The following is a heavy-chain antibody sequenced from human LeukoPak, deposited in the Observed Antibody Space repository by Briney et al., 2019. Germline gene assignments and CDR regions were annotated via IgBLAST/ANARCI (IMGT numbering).Heavy chain of an antibody. Sequence: GGSLRLSCAASGFTFSSYAMHWVRQAPGKGLEWVAVISYDGSNKYYADSVKGRFTISRDNSKNTLYLQMNSLRAEDTAVYYCARVSRVLYSSSSPHFDYWGQGTLVTVSS. J-gene: IGHJ4*02. CDR1: GFTFSSYA. CDR2: ISYDGSNK. CDR3: ARVSRVLYSSSSPHFDY. V-gene: IGHV3-30-3*01. D-gene: IGHD6-6*01.